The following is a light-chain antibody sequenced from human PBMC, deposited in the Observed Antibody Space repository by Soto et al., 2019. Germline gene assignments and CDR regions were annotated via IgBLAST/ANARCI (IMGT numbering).Light chain of an antibody. J-gene: IGKJ3*01. Sequence: ENVLTQSPGTLSLSPGERATLSCRASQTISSTYLAWYQQKPGQAPRLLIYGASSRATGIPDRFSGSGTGTDFTLTISRLEPEDFAVYYCQEYGNPLFGPGTRVDIK. V-gene: IGKV3-20*01. CDR1: QTISSTY. CDR2: GAS. CDR3: QEYGNPL.